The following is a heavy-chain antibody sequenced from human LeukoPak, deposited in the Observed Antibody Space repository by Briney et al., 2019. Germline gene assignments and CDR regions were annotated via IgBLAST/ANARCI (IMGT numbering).Heavy chain of an antibody. CDR2: INHSGST. Sequence: SETLSLTCAVYGGSFSGYYWSWIRQPPGKGLEWIGEINHSGSTNYNPSLKSRVTISVDTSKNQFSLKLSSVTAADTAVYYCAMSMERGYYFDYWGQGTLVTVSS. CDR3: AMSMERGYYFDY. V-gene: IGHV4-34*01. CDR1: GGSFSGYY. J-gene: IGHJ4*02. D-gene: IGHD4/OR15-4a*01.